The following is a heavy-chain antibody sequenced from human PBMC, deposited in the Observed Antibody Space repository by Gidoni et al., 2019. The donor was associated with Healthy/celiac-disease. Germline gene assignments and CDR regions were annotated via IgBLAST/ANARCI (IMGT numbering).Heavy chain of an antibody. J-gene: IGHJ5*02. Sequence: QVQLQQWGAGLLKPSETLSLTCAVYGGSFSGYYWSWIRQPPGKGLEWIGEINHSGSTNYNPSLKSRVTISVDTSKNQFSLKLSSVTAADTAVYYCARERKQLGNLGFDPWGQGTLVTVSS. CDR2: INHSGST. D-gene: IGHD6-13*01. V-gene: IGHV4-34*01. CDR1: GGSFSGYY. CDR3: ARERKQLGNLGFDP.